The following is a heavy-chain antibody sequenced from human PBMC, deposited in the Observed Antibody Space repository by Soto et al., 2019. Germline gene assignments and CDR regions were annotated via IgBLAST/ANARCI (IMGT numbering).Heavy chain of an antibody. V-gene: IGHV3-23*01. Sequence: EVQLLESGGGLVQPGGSLRLSCAASGFTFSSYAMSWVRQAPGKGLEWVSAISGSGGSTYYADSVKGRFTISRDNSKNTLYLQMNSRRAEDTAVYYCAKLRYFDWLSKAPFDYWGQGTLVTVSS. CDR1: GFTFSSYA. J-gene: IGHJ4*02. D-gene: IGHD3-9*01. CDR2: ISGSGGST. CDR3: AKLRYFDWLSKAPFDY.